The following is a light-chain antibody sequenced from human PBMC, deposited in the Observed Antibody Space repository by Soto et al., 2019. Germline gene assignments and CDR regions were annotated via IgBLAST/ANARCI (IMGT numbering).Light chain of an antibody. CDR3: YSAADNIGV. V-gene: IGLV3-27*01. CDR2: KDS. Sequence: SYELTQPSSVSVSPGQTARITCSGDELAKKYARWFQQKPGQAPVPVIYKDSERPSGIPERFSGSSSGTTVTLTISGAQVEDEADYYCYSAADNIGVFGGGTKLTVL. CDR1: ELAKKY. J-gene: IGLJ2*01.